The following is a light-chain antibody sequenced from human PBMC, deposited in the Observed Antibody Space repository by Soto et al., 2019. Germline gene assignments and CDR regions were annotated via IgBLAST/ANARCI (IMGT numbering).Light chain of an antibody. CDR1: QSISSS. Sequence: EIVMTQSPATLSVSPGERATLSCRASQSISSSLAWYQQRPGQAPRLLIYGTTNRAAGVPSRFSGSGSGAEFTLTISSLLSEDLAFYYCQQYNNWPKTFGQGT. V-gene: IGKV3-15*01. CDR2: GTT. J-gene: IGKJ1*01. CDR3: QQYNNWPKT.